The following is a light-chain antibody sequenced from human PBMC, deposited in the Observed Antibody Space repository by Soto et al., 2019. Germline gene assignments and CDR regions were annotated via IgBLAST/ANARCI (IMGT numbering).Light chain of an antibody. V-gene: IGKV1-5*03. J-gene: IGKJ2*01. CDR3: HQYNSYPYT. CDR1: QRITNW. Sequence: DIQMTQSPSTLSASIGDRVTITCRASQRITNWLVWYQQKPGKAPKLLIYKASSLESGVSSRFSGSGSGTEFTLTISSLQPDDVATYYCHQYNSYPYTFGQGTQLAIQ. CDR2: KAS.